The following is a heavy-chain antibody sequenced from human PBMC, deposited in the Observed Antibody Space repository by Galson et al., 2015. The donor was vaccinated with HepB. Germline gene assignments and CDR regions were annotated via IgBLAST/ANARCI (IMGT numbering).Heavy chain of an antibody. CDR2: IKQDGSEK. J-gene: IGHJ4*02. Sequence: SLRLSCAASGFTFSIYWMSWVRQAPGKGLEWVANIKQDGSEKYYVDSVKGRFTISRDNAKNSLYLQMNNLRAEDTAVYYCARDSPVTYDDWGQGTLVTVSS. D-gene: IGHD5-18*01. V-gene: IGHV3-7*03. CDR1: GFTFSIYW. CDR3: ARDSPVTYDD.